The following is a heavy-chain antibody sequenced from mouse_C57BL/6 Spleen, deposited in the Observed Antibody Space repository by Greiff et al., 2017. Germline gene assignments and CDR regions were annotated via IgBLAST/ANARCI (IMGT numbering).Heavy chain of an antibody. J-gene: IGHJ2*01. D-gene: IGHD1-1*01. V-gene: IGHV1-19*01. CDR2: INPYNGGT. CDR1: GYTFTDYY. Sequence: LVESGASVKMSCKASGYTFTDYYMNWVKQSHGKSLEWIGVINPYNGGTSYNQKFKGKATLTVDKSSSTAYMELNSLTSEDSAVYYCAREITTVVATEYYFDYWGQGTTLTVSS. CDR3: AREITTVVATEYYFDY.